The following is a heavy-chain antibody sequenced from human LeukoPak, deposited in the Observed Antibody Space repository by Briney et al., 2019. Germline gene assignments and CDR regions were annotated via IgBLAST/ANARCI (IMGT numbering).Heavy chain of an antibody. CDR3: AKEVSIISRGLDY. J-gene: IGHJ4*02. CDR1: GFTFSSYA. Sequence: AGGSLRLSCAASGFTFSSYAMSWVRQAPGKGLEWVSGISGSGGSTYYADSVKGRVTISRDNSKNTLYLQMNSLRAEDTAVYYCAKEVSIISRGLDYWGQGILVTVSS. D-gene: IGHD2-21*01. V-gene: IGHV3-23*01. CDR2: ISGSGGST.